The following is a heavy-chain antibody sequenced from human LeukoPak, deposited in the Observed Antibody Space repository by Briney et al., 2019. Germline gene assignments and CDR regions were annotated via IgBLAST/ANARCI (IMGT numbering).Heavy chain of an antibody. V-gene: IGHV3-21*01. D-gene: IGHD5-18*01. J-gene: IGHJ6*02. CDR2: ISSSSSYI. CDR3: ASRGYSYGYGVPWYYYGMDV. Sequence: GGSLGLSCAASGFTFSSYSMNWVRQAPGKGLEWVSSISSSSSYIYYADSVKGRFTISRDNAKNSLYLQMNSLRAEDTAVYCCASRGYSYGYGVPWYYYGMDVWGQGTTVTVSS. CDR1: GFTFSSYS.